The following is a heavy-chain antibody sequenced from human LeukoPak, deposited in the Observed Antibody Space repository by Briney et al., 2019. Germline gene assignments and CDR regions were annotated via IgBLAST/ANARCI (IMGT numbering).Heavy chain of an antibody. J-gene: IGHJ6*02. CDR1: GVSFSGYC. CDR3: ARGPPVVVVAATPSCGMHV. V-gene: IGHV4-34*01. Sequence: SETLSLTCAVYGVSFSGYCWSWIRQPPGKGLEWIGEINHSGSTNYNPSLKSRVTISVDTSKNQFSLKLSSVTAADTAVYYCARGPPVVVVAATPSCGMHVWGQGTTVTVSS. CDR2: INHSGST. D-gene: IGHD2-15*01.